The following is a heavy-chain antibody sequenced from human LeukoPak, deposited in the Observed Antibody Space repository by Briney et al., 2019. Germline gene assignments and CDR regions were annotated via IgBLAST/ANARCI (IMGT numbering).Heavy chain of an antibody. J-gene: IGHJ4*02. D-gene: IGHD3-10*01. CDR2: IYHSGST. CDR3: ARVIVMVRGVIQSHYFDY. V-gene: IGHV4-4*02. Sequence: SETLSLTCAVSGGSISSSNWWSWVRQPPGKGLEWIGEIYHSGSTNYNPSLKSRVTISVDKSKNQFSLKLSSVTAADTAAYYCARVIVMVRGVIQSHYFDYWGQGTLVTVSS. CDR1: GGSISSSNW.